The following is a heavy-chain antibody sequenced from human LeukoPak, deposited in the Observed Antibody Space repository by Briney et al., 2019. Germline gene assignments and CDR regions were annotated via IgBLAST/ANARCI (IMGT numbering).Heavy chain of an antibody. CDR2: ISGTGGTT. D-gene: IGHD6-13*01. V-gene: IGHV3-23*01. Sequence: QAGGSLRLSCAASGFTFSNYVMHWVRQAPGKGLEWLSGISGTGGTTYYADSVKGRFTISRDNSKNTVYLQMNSLNSLRADDTAVYYCAKDRGYSSTWSFDYWGQGTLVTVSS. CDR3: AKDRGYSSTWSFDY. J-gene: IGHJ4*02. CDR1: GFTFSNYV.